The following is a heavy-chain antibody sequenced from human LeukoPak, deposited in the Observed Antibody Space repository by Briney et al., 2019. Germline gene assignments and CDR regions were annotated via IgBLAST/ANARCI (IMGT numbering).Heavy chain of an antibody. CDR1: GYTFTSYD. D-gene: IGHD6-19*01. V-gene: IGHV1-8*01. CDR3: ARGSWQWLVNLFDY. CDR2: MNPNSGNT. J-gene: IGHJ4*02. Sequence: ASVKVSCKASGYTFTSYDINWVRQATGQGLEWMGWMNPNSGNTGYAQKFQGRVTMTRNTSISTAYMELSSLRSDDTAVYYCARGSWQWLVNLFDYWGQGTLVTVSS.